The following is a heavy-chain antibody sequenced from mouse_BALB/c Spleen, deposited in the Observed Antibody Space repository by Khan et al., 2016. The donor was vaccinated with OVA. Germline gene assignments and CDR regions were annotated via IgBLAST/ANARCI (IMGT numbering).Heavy chain of an antibody. CDR2: TNPTNGRT. CDR1: GYTFTSYW. V-gene: IGHV1S81*02. CDR3: ARINKIVATYFDY. D-gene: IGHD1-1*01. Sequence: QVQLQQSGAELVKAGASVKMSCKASGYTFTSYWMHWVKQRLGQGLEWFAETNPTNGRTYYNEKFKSKATLTVDKSSSTVYMLLSGLTFEDSAVCYWARINKIVATYFDYWGQGTTLTVSS. J-gene: IGHJ2*01.